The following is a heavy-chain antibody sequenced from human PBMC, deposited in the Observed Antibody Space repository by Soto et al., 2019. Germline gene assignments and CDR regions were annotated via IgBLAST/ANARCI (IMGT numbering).Heavy chain of an antibody. Sequence: SETLSLTCTVSGGSISTYYWNWIRQTPGKGLEWIGYIHHSGRTNYNPSLKSRVTISVDTSKNQFSLKLSSVTAADTAVYYCARRYGSGFDYWGQGTLVTVSS. D-gene: IGHD3-10*01. CDR2: IHHSGRT. CDR3: ARRYGSGFDY. V-gene: IGHV4-59*08. J-gene: IGHJ4*02. CDR1: GGSISTYY.